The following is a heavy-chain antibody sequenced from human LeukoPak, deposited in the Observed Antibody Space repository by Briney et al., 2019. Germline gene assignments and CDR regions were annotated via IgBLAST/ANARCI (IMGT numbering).Heavy chain of an antibody. CDR1: GFTFSSYE. D-gene: IGHD3-9*01. Sequence: GGSLKLSCAASGFTFSSYEMNWVRQAPGKGLEWVAAIRYDGSNEYYPDSVKGRFTISRDNSKNTLYLQMNSLRAEDTAVYYCAKIGLTRAFDLWGQGTMVTVSS. CDR2: IRYDGSNE. CDR3: AKIGLTRAFDL. J-gene: IGHJ3*01. V-gene: IGHV3-30*02.